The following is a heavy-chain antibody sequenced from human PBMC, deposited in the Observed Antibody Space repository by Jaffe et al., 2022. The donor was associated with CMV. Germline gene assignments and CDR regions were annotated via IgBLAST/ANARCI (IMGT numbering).Heavy chain of an antibody. Sequence: QVHLQESGPGLVKPSGTLSLTCAVSGASITTSDWWGWVRQPPGKGLEWIGEIYHGGRTNYNPSLESRVSMSVDKSKNQVSLKLSSVTAADTAVYFCTRLPTAAIQWYYYDSWGQGALVIVSS. CDR2: IYHGGRT. D-gene: IGHD3-10*01. V-gene: IGHV4-4*02. CDR3: TRLPTAAIQWYYYDS. CDR1: GASITTSDW. J-gene: IGHJ4*02.